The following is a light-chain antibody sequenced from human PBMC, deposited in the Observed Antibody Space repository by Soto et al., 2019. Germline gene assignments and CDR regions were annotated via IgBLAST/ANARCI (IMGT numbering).Light chain of an antibody. Sequence: SYELTQPPSVSVAPGKTARITVGGNNIGSKSVHWYQQKPGQAPVLVIYYDSNRPSGIPERFSGSNSGNTATLTIRRVEAGDEADYYCQVWDSSSDHPHVVFGGGTKLTVL. J-gene: IGLJ2*01. CDR2: YDS. CDR1: NIGSKS. V-gene: IGLV3-21*04. CDR3: QVWDSSSDHPHVV.